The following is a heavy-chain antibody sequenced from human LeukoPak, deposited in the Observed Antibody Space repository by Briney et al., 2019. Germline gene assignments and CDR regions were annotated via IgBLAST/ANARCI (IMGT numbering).Heavy chain of an antibody. J-gene: IGHJ4*02. D-gene: IGHD6-19*01. V-gene: IGHV1-18*01. CDR2: ITTYNGNT. CDR3: ARAPYSSGWYGDY. CDR1: GYTFTSYG. Sequence: ASVKVSCKTSGYTFTSYGISWVRQAPGQRLEWMGWITTYNGNTNYAQKLQGRVTMTTDTSTSTAYMELRSLRSDDTAVYYCARAPYSSGWYGDYWGQGTLVTVSS.